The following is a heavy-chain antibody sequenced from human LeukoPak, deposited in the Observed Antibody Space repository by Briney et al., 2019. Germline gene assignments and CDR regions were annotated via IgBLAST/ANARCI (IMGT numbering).Heavy chain of an antibody. CDR2: MNPNSGNT. J-gene: IGHJ3*02. V-gene: IGHV1-8*03. CDR3: ASTTKFLEWSHDAFDI. CDR1: GYTFTSYD. D-gene: IGHD3-3*01. Sequence: ASVKVSCKASGYTFTSYDINWVRQATGQGLEWMGWMNPNSGNTGYAQKFQGRVTITRNTSISTAYMELSSLRSEDTAVYYCASTTKFLEWSHDAFDIWGQGTMVTVSS.